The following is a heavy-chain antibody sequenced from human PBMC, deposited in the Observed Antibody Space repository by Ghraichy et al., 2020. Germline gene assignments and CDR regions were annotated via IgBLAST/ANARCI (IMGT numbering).Heavy chain of an antibody. CDR2: ISYDGSNK. CDR3: AKGPRRYCSGGSCYDYFDY. V-gene: IGHV3-30*18. J-gene: IGHJ4*02. Sequence: GGSLRLSCAASGFTFSSYGMHWVRQAPGKRLEWVAVISYDGSNKYYADSVKGRFTISRDNSKNTLYLQMNSLRAEDTAVYYCAKGPRRYCSGGSCYDYFDYWGQGTLVTVSS. D-gene: IGHD2-15*01. CDR1: GFTFSSYG.